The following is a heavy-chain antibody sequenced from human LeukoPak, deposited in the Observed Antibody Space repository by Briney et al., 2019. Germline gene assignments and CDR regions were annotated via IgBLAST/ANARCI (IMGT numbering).Heavy chain of an antibody. Sequence: SETLSFTCAVYGGSFSGYYWSWIRQPPGKGLQWIGEIDHSGTTNCDPSLKSRVTMSVDTSKNQFSLMLTSVTAADTAVYYCGRTLPRRTTAAAAHLDSWGQGTLVTVSS. CDR2: IDHSGTT. V-gene: IGHV4-34*01. CDR1: GGSFSGYY. D-gene: IGHD6-13*01. J-gene: IGHJ4*02. CDR3: GRTLPRRTTAAAAHLDS.